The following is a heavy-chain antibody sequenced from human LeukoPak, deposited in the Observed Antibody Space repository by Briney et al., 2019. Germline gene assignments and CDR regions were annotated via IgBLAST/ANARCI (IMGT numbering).Heavy chain of an antibody. CDR1: GYSISSGYY. CDR3: ARRIVVVPAAIRNGDAFDI. Sequence: SETLSLTCAVSGYSISSGYYWGWIRQPPGRGLEWIGSIYYSGSTYYNPSLRSRVTISMYTSNNQFSLRLNSVTAADTALYYCARRIVVVPAAIRNGDAFDIWGQGTMVTVSS. D-gene: IGHD2-2*01. J-gene: IGHJ3*02. V-gene: IGHV4-38-2*01. CDR2: IYYSGST.